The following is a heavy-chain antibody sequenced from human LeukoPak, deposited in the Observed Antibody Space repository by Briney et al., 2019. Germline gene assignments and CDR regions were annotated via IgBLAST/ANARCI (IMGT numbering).Heavy chain of an antibody. CDR3: ARDFGLRCSGGTCYSVYYYGMDV. D-gene: IGHD2-15*01. CDR1: GFSFSNYA. V-gene: IGHV3-7*03. Sequence: GGSLRLSCSASGFSFSNYAMYSVRQAPGKGLEWVANIKQGGSEKYYVDSVKGRFTISRENAKNSLYLQMNRLRAEDTAVYYCARDFGLRCSGGTCYSVYYYGMDVWGKGTTVTVSS. J-gene: IGHJ6*04. CDR2: IKQGGSEK.